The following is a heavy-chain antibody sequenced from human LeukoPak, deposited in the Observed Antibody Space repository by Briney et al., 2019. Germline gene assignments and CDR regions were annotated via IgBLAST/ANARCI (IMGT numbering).Heavy chain of an antibody. CDR3: ARDGDSLDS. V-gene: IGHV3-7*01. CDR2: IKEDGSKK. Sequence: GGSLRLSCAASGFTFKNYWMSWVRQAPGKGLEWVANIKEDGSKKYHVDSVKGRFTISRDDAKNSLFLQMNSLRAEDTAVYYCARDGDSLDSWGQGTLVTVSS. CDR1: GFTFKNYW. J-gene: IGHJ4*02. D-gene: IGHD7-27*01.